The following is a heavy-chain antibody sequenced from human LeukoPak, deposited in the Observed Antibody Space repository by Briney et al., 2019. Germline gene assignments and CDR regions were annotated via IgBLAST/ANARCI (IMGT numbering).Heavy chain of an antibody. CDR3: AKDHNGAFDI. Sequence: GGSLRLSCAASGFTFSTYGMHWVRQAPGKGLEWVAVISYDGSNKYYADSVKGRFTITRDNSKNTLYLQMTSLRAEDTALYYCAKDHNGAFDIWGQGTMVTVSS. CDR2: ISYDGSNK. CDR1: GFTFSTYG. J-gene: IGHJ3*02. V-gene: IGHV3-30*18. D-gene: IGHD2-8*01.